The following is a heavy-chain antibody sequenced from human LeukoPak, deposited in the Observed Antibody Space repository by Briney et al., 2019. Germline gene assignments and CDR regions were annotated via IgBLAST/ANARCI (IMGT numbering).Heavy chain of an antibody. CDR3: ARHRAGYSSSWYAFDY. D-gene: IGHD6-13*01. V-gene: IGHV4-4*02. CDR2: IYHSGST. Sequence: SETLSLTCAVSGGSISSSNWWSWVRQPPGKGLEWIGEIYHSGSTNYNPSLKSRVTISVDKSKNQFSLKLSSVTAADTAVYYCARHRAGYSSSWYAFDYWGQGTLVTVSS. J-gene: IGHJ4*02. CDR1: GGSISSSNW.